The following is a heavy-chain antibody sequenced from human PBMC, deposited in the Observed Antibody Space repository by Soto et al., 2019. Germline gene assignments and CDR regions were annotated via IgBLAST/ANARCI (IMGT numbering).Heavy chain of an antibody. D-gene: IGHD6-6*01. CDR1: GGSISSGGYY. Sequence: SETLSLTCTVSGGSISSGGYYWSWIRQHPGKGLEWIGYIYYSGSTYYNPSLKSRVTISVDTSKNQFSLKLSSVTAADTAVYYCARSIAATAGAFDIWGQATMVTVS. CDR2: IYYSGST. CDR3: ARSIAATAGAFDI. V-gene: IGHV4-31*03. J-gene: IGHJ3*02.